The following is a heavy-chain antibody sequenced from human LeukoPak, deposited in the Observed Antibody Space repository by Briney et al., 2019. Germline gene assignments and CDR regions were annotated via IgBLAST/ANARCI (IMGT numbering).Heavy chain of an antibody. CDR2: ISSSGSTI. J-gene: IGHJ5*02. Sequence: PGGSLRLSCAASGFTFSSYEMNWVRQAPGKGLEWVSYISSSGSTICYADSVKGRFTISRDNAKNSLYLQMNSLRAEDTAVYYCARAKSVDTAMWFDPWGQGTLVTVSS. CDR1: GFTFSSYE. V-gene: IGHV3-48*03. CDR3: ARAKSVDTAMWFDP. D-gene: IGHD5-18*01.